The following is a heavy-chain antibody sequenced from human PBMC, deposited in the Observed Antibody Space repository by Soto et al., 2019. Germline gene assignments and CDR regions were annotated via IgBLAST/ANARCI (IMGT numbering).Heavy chain of an antibody. V-gene: IGHV6-1*01. J-gene: IGHJ4*02. CDR1: GDSVSSNSAA. Sequence: SQTLSLTCAISGDSVSSNSAAWNWIRQSPSRGLEWLGRTYYRSKWYNDYAVSVKSRITINPDTSKNQFSLQLNSVTPDDTAVYYCARGSDDLGYSGYDSFDYWGQGTLVTVSS. CDR3: ARGSDDLGYSGYDSFDY. CDR2: TYYRSKWYN. D-gene: IGHD5-12*01.